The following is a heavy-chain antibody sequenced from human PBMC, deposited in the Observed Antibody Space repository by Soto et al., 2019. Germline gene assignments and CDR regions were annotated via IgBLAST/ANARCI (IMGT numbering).Heavy chain of an antibody. CDR2: INHSGST. J-gene: IGHJ6*03. Sequence: PSETLSLTCAVYGGSFSGYYWSWIRQPPGKGLEWIGEINHSGSTNYNPSLKSRVTISADTSKNQFSLKLSSVTAADTAVYYCATSEGTSDLYYYMDVWGKGTTVTVSS. CDR3: ATSEGTSDLYYYMDV. D-gene: IGHD3-10*01. CDR1: GGSFSGYY. V-gene: IGHV4-34*01.